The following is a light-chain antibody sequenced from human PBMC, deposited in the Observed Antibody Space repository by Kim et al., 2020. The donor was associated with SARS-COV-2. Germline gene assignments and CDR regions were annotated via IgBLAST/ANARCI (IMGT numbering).Light chain of an antibody. J-gene: IGLJ3*02. CDR2: GNS. CDR1: SSNTGAGYD. CDR3: QSYDSSLSGWV. V-gene: IGLV1-40*01. Sequence: QGVTISGTGTSSNTGAGYDVHWYQQLPGTAPKLLIYGNSNRPSGVPDRFSGSKSGTSASLAITGLQAEDEADYYCQSYDSSLSGWVFGGGTRLTVL.